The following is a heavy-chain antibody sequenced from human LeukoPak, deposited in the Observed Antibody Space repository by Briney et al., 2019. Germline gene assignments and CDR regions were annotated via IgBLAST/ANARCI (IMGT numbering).Heavy chain of an antibody. J-gene: IGHJ4*02. CDR1: GFTFGSYA. CDR3: ARDLGGSSSAPFDY. V-gene: IGHV3-23*01. D-gene: IGHD6-6*01. CDR2: ISGSGGST. Sequence: GGSLRLSCAATGFTFGSYAMSWVRQAPGKGLEWVSAISGSGGSTYYADSVKGRFTISRDNSKNTLYLQMNSLRAEDTAVYYCARDLGGSSSAPFDYWGQGTLVTVSS.